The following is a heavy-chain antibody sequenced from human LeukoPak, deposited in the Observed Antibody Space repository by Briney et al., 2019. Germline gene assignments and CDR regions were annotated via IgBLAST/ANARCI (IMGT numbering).Heavy chain of an antibody. CDR1: GFTFSNYD. Sequence: GGSLRLSCEASGFTFSNYDMNWVRQAPGKGLEWVSYISRSGSTIYYADSVKGRVTISRDNAKNSLYLQMNSLRAEDTAVYYCAKEPYGDYWGQGTLVTVSS. V-gene: IGHV3-48*03. CDR2: ISRSGSTI. J-gene: IGHJ4*02. D-gene: IGHD4-17*01. CDR3: AKEPYGDY.